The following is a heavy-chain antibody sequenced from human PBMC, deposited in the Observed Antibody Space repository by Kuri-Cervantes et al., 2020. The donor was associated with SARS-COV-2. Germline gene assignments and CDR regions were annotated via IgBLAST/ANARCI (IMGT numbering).Heavy chain of an antibody. J-gene: IGHJ3*02. CDR1: GFSVGTNY. D-gene: IGHD2-15*01. CDR3: ARDTGKGYCSGGRCRDAYDI. CDR2: IYSGAST. V-gene: IGHV3-53*01. Sequence: GESLRLSCAASGFSVGTNYMTWVRQALGRGLEWVAVIYSGASTYYPDSVKGRFTISRDISKNTLNLQMNSLRVEDTAVYYCARDTGKGYCSGGRCRDAYDIWGQGTTVTVSS.